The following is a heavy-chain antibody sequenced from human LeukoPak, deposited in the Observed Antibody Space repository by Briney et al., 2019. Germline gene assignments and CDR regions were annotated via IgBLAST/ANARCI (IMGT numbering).Heavy chain of an antibody. V-gene: IGHV4-34*01. J-gene: IGHJ4*02. Sequence: SETLSLTCAVYGGSFSGYYWSWIRQPPGKGLEWIGEINHSGSTNYNPSLKSRVAISVDMSKNQFSLKLSSVTAADTAVYYCARVGLSSSWFYYFDYWGQGTLVTVSS. CDR1: GGSFSGYY. CDR3: ARVGLSSSWFYYFDY. CDR2: INHSGST. D-gene: IGHD6-13*01.